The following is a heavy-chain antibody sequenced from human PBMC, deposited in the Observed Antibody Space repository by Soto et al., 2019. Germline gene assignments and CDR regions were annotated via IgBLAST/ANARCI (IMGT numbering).Heavy chain of an antibody. CDR1: GGSVSSDSYY. CDR2: IYYSGST. V-gene: IGHV4-61*01. J-gene: IGHJ4*02. D-gene: IGHD2-2*01. Sequence: PSETLSLTCTVSGGSVSSDSYYWSWIRQPPGKGLEWIAYIYYSGSTNYNPSLKSRVTIPLDTPKNQFSLKLSSVTAADTAVYYCARRAYCSSTSCYGPHFDYWGQGTLVTVSS. CDR3: ARRAYCSSTSCYGPHFDY.